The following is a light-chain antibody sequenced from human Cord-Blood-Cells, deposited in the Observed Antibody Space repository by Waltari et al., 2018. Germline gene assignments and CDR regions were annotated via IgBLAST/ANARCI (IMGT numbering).Light chain of an antibody. CDR2: DVS. CDR1: SSDVGGYNY. J-gene: IGLJ3*02. V-gene: IGLV2-14*01. CDR3: SSYTSSSTLV. Sequence: QSALTQPASVSGSPGQSITISCTGTSSDVGGYNYVSWYQQHPGKAPKLMIYDVSNRPSGVSNRFSRSKSGNTASLTISGLQAEDEADYYCSSYTSSSTLVCGGGTKLTVL.